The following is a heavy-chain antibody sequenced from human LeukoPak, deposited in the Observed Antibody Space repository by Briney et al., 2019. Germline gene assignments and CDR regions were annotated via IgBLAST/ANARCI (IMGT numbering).Heavy chain of an antibody. D-gene: IGHD1-14*01. CDR3: ARDRGLTGTKNLHWFDP. V-gene: IGHV1-18*03. J-gene: IGHJ5*02. Sequence: ASVKVSCKASGYTFTSYGISWVRQAPGQGLEWMGWISAYNGNTNYAQKLQGRVTMTTDTSTSTAYMELRSLRSDDMAVYYCARDRGLTGTKNLHWFDPWGQGTLVTVSS. CDR1: GYTFTSYG. CDR2: ISAYNGNT.